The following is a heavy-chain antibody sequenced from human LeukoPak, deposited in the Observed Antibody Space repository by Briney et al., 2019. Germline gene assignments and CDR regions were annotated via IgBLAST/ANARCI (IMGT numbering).Heavy chain of an antibody. J-gene: IGHJ4*02. CDR2: IDSGGST. CDR3: ARGLTYGDFDY. Sequence: GGSLRLSCAASGFTVSSNYMSWVRQAPGKGLEWVSVIDSGGSTYYADSVKGRFTISRDNSKNTLYLQMNSLRAEDTAVYYCARGLTYGDFDYWGQGTLVTVSS. CDR1: GFTVSSNY. D-gene: IGHD4-17*01. V-gene: IGHV3-53*01.